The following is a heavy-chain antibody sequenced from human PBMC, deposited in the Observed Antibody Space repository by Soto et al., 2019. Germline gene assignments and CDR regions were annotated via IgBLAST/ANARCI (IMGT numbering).Heavy chain of an antibody. J-gene: IGHJ5*02. CDR1: GASIGSGGW. Sequence: SETLSLTCAVSGASIGSGGWWSWVRQPPGKGLAWIAEIFHDGNTNCSPSLKSRVTISVDKSQNQFSLNVYSVTAADTAVYYCARHEGWTGPDQWGQGTLVTVS. CDR2: IFHDGNT. D-gene: IGHD2-8*02. V-gene: IGHV4-4*02. CDR3: ARHEGWTGPDQ.